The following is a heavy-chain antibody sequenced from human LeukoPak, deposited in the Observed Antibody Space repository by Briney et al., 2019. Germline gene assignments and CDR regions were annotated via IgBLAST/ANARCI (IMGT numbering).Heavy chain of an antibody. V-gene: IGHV3-21*01. CDR3: ARDEDYYGSGSDPSMDV. J-gene: IGHJ6*03. CDR2: ISSSSSYI. D-gene: IGHD3-10*01. Sequence: GGSLRPSCAASGFTFSNYNMNWVRQAPGKGLEWVSSISSSSSYIYYADSVKGRFTISRDNAKNSLYLQMNSLRAEDTAVYYCARDEDYYGSGSDPSMDVWGKGTTVTVSS. CDR1: GFTFSNYN.